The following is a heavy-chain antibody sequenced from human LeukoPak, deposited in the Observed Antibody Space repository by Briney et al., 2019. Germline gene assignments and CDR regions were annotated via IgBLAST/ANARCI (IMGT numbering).Heavy chain of an antibody. CDR2: IRYDGSNK. V-gene: IGHV3-30*02. CDR1: GFTFSSYG. J-gene: IGHJ6*03. CDR3: PKGVGSSYYSYYMDV. Sequence: PGGSLRLSCAASGFTFSSYGMHWVRQAPGKGLEWVAFIRYDGSNKYYADSVKGRFTISRDNSKNTLYLQMNSLRAEDTAVYYCPKGVGSSYYSYYMDVWGKGTTVTISS. D-gene: IGHD6-13*01.